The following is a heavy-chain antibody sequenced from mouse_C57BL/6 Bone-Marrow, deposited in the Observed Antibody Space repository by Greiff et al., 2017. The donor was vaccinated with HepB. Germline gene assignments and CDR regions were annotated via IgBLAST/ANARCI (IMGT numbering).Heavy chain of an antibody. Sequence: EVKLMESGAELVRPGASVKLSCTASGFNIKDDYMHWVKQRPEQGLEWIGWIDPENGDTEYASKFQGKATITADTSSNTAYLQLSSLTSEDTAVYYCPVLLRNYWGQGTTLTVSS. CDR1: GFNIKDDY. V-gene: IGHV14-4*01. CDR2: IDPENGDT. D-gene: IGHD1-1*01. J-gene: IGHJ2*01. CDR3: PVLLRNY.